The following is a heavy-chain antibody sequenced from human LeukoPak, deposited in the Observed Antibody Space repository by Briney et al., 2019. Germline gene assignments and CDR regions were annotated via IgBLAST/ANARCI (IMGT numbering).Heavy chain of an antibody. V-gene: IGHV4-34*01. D-gene: IGHD3-22*01. J-gene: IGHJ6*03. CDR3: ARCSIDSSGYWHGYYYMDV. Sequence: SETLSLTCAVYGGSFSGYYWSWIRQPPGKGLEWIGEINHSGSTNYNPSLKSRVTVSVDTSKIQFSLKLSSVTAADTAVYYCARCSIDSSGYWHGYYYMDVWGKGTTVTVSS. CDR2: INHSGST. CDR1: GGSFSGYY.